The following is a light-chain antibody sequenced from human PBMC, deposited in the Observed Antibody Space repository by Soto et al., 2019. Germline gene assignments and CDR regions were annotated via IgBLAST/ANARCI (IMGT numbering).Light chain of an antibody. Sequence: DIQMTQSPSTLSASVGDRVTITCRASQSISSWLAWYQQKPGKAPKLLIYDASSLESGVPSRFSGSGSGTEFTLTISSLQPDDVATDYCQQYNSYSPWTFGQGTKLEIK. CDR1: QSISSW. CDR3: QQYNSYSPWT. V-gene: IGKV1-5*01. J-gene: IGKJ2*02. CDR2: DAS.